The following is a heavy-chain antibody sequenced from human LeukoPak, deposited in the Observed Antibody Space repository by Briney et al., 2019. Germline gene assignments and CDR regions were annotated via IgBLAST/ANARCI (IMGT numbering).Heavy chain of an antibody. CDR1: GYNFSSYD. J-gene: IGHJ5*02. Sequence: ASVKVSCKASGYNFSSYDINWVRQATGQGLEWMGWMNPNSGNTGYAQKLQGRVTMTTDTSTSTAYMELRSLRSDDTAVYYCARDKEQWLGWFDPWGQGTLVTVSS. CDR2: MNPNSGNT. D-gene: IGHD6-19*01. V-gene: IGHV1-8*02. CDR3: ARDKEQWLGWFDP.